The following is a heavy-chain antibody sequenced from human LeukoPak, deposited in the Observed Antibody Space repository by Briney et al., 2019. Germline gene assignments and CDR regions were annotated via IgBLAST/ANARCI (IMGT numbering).Heavy chain of an antibody. V-gene: IGHV1-2*02. CDR3: ARDPVLGGAAPYNRFDP. CDR2: INPNSGGT. CDR1: GYTFAGYY. Sequence: ASVKVSCKASGYTFAGYYIHWVRQAPGQGLEWMGWINPNSGGTNYAQKFQGRVTMTRDTSISTAYMEVSRLRSDDTPVYYCARDPVLGGAAPYNRFDPWGQGTLVHVSS. J-gene: IGHJ5*02. D-gene: IGHD2-15*01.